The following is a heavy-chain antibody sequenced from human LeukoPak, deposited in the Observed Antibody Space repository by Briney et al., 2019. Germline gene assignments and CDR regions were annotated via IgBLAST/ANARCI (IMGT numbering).Heavy chain of an antibody. J-gene: IGHJ4*02. CDR3: ARTTVTVSHFDY. CDR1: GGSITYYY. D-gene: IGHD4-17*01. Sequence: SETLSLTCSVSGGSITYYYWSWIRQPPGKGLEWIGYIYYSGSTNYNPSLKSRVTISVDTSKKQFSLKMSSVTAADTAVYYCARTTVTVSHFDYWGQGTLVTVSS. V-gene: IGHV4-59*08. CDR2: IYYSGST.